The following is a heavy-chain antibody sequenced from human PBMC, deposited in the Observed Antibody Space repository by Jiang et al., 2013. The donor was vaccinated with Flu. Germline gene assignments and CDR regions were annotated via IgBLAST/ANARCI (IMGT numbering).Heavy chain of an antibody. CDR3: ARHLSVSGFVGSGPDFDS. CDR1: GASISGHGYF. J-gene: IGHJ4*02. Sequence: PGLLKPSETLSLSCTVSGASISGHGYFWGWIRQPPGKGLEWIGSMYHNGDTYYNPSVRSRVTILADTSSDQFSLKLTSVTAADTAIYYCARHLSVSGFVGSGPDFDSWGQGILVIVSS. D-gene: IGHD6-19*01. CDR2: MYHNGDT. V-gene: IGHV4-39*01.